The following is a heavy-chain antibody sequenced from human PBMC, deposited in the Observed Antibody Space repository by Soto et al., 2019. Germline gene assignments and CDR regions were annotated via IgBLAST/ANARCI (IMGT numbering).Heavy chain of an antibody. D-gene: IGHD3-22*01. Sequence: GGSLRLSCAASGFTFSSYAMSWVRQAPGKGLEWVSAISGSGGSTYYADSVKGRFTISRDNSKNTLYLQMNSLRAEDTAVYYCAKDIYLYYDSSGYHWDWYFDLWGRGTLVTVSS. CDR2: ISGSGGST. CDR3: AKDIYLYYDSSGYHWDWYFDL. J-gene: IGHJ2*01. V-gene: IGHV3-23*01. CDR1: GFTFSSYA.